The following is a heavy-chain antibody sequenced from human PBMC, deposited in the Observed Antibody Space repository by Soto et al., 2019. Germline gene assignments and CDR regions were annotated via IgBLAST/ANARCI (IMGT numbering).Heavy chain of an antibody. D-gene: IGHD2-8*02. V-gene: IGHV5-10-1*01. Sequence: GESLKISCKGSGYSFTSYWISWVRQMTGKGLEWMGRIDPSDSYTNYSPSFQGHVTISADKSISTAYLPWSSLKASDKAVYYCAADFPGGGYPLDDWGQGTLVTVSS. J-gene: IGHJ4*02. CDR1: GYSFTSYW. CDR2: IDPSDSYT. CDR3: AADFPGGGYPLDD.